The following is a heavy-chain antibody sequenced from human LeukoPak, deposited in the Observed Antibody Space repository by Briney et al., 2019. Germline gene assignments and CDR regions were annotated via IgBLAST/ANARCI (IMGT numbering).Heavy chain of an antibody. CDR2: ISNTGST. D-gene: IGHD2-21*02. CDR3: ARLLAYCGGDCYVLDY. V-gene: IGHV4-59*08. Sequence: SETLSLTCTVSGGSISSYYWSWIRQPRGKGLEWIGYISNTGSTKYNPSLKSRVTISLGTSKNQFSLKLSSVTAADTAVYYCARLLAYCGGDCYVLDYWGQGTLVTVSS. J-gene: IGHJ4*02. CDR1: GGSISSYY.